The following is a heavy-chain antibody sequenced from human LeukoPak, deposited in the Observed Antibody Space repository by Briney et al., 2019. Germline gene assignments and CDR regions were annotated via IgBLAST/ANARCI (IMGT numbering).Heavy chain of an antibody. V-gene: IGHV3-48*03. CDR1: GFTFSSYE. CDR3: ATRTILDY. Sequence: GRSLRLSCAASGFTFSSYEMNWVRQAPGKGLEWVSYISSGSTIYYADSVKGRFTISRDNAKNSLYLQMNSLRAEDTALYYCATRTILDYWGQGTLVTVSS. CDR2: ISSGSTI. D-gene: IGHD1-1*01. J-gene: IGHJ4*02.